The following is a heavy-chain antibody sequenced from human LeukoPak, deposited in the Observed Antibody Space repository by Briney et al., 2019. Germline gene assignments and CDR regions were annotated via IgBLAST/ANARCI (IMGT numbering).Heavy chain of an antibody. CDR3: ARDPGSSGIKRAWGAFDI. CDR2: ISSSSSYI. CDR1: GFTVSGNY. J-gene: IGHJ3*02. D-gene: IGHD3-10*01. V-gene: IGHV3-21*01. Sequence: PGGSLRLSCAASGFTVSGNYMSWVRQAPGKGLEWVSSISSSSSYIYYADSVKGRFTISRDNAKNSLYLQMNSLRAEDTAVYYCARDPGSSGIKRAWGAFDIWGQGTMVTVSS.